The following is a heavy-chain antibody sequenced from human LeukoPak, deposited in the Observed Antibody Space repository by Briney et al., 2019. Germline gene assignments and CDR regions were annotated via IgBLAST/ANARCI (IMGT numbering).Heavy chain of an antibody. D-gene: IGHD3-3*01. CDR2: ISSSSSYI. J-gene: IGHJ4*02. Sequence: PGGSLRLSCAASGFTFSSNSMNWVRQAPGKGLEWVSSISSSSSYIYYADSVKGRFTISRDNAKNSLCLQMNSLRAEDTAVYYCAREYYDFWSGYYPPYYFDYWGQGTLVTVSP. CDR3: AREYYDFWSGYYPPYYFDY. V-gene: IGHV3-21*01. CDR1: GFTFSSNS.